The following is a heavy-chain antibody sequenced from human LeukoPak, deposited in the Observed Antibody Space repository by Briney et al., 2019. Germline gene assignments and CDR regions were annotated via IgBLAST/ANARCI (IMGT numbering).Heavy chain of an antibody. CDR3: SGPRRIAARPQGAFDM. V-gene: IGHV4-34*01. CDR1: GGSFSGYY. D-gene: IGHD6-6*01. J-gene: IGHJ3*02. CDR2: INHSGST. Sequence: SETLSLTCAVYGGSFSGYYWSWIRQPPGQGLEWIGEINHSGSTNYNPSLKSRGTISIDTDKTQFSLKLSSGTAADTAVYYYSGPRRIAARPQGAFDMWGQGTMVTVSS.